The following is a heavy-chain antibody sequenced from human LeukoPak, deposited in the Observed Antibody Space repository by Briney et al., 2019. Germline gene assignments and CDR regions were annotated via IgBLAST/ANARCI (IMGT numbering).Heavy chain of an antibody. CDR1: GGSISSSSYY. CDR3: WSWGATTGDNFDY. D-gene: IGHD1-26*01. V-gene: IGHV4-39*01. J-gene: IGHJ4*02. Sequence: SETLSLTCTVSGGSISSSSYYWGWIRHPPGKGLERIGSIYYSGSTYYNPSLKSRVTISVDTSKNQFSLKLSSVTAADTAVYYCWSWGATTGDNFDYWGQGTLVTVSS. CDR2: IYYSGST.